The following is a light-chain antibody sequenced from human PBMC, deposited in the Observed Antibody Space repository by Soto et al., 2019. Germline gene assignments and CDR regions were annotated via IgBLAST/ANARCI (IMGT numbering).Light chain of an antibody. V-gene: IGKV3-20*01. CDR3: TQYSSKPEFT. CDR1: QSVSSSY. J-gene: IGKJ3*01. CDR2: GAS. Sequence: EILLTQSPGTLSLSPGERATLSCRASQSVSSSYLAWYQQKPGQAPRLLIYGASSRATGIPDRFSGSGSGTAFHHTISRLEPEDCAVYSCTQYSSKPEFTFGTGNNVDIK.